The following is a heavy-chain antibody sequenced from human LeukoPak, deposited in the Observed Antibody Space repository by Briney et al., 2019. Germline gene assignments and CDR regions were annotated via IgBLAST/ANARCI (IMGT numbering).Heavy chain of an antibody. D-gene: IGHD6-25*01. J-gene: IGHJ4*02. V-gene: IGHV1-18*01. CDR2: ISTYNGDI. CDR3: LRDAQRPRLTPDY. Sequence: ASVRVSCKASGYTFNTYGISWVRQAPGQGLEWMGWISTYNGDINYVQNLQGRVTMTTDTSTSTAYMELKSLRSDDTAVYYCLRDAQRPRLTPDYWGQGTLVTVSS. CDR1: GYTFNTYG.